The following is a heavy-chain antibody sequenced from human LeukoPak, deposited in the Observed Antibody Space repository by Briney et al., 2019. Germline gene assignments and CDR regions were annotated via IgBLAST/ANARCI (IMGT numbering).Heavy chain of an antibody. V-gene: IGHV3-53*01. CDR1: GFTVSSNS. Sequence: GGSLRLSCTVSGFTVSSNSMSWVRQAPGKGLEWVSFIYSDNTHYSDSVTGRFTISRDNSKNTLYLQMNSLRAEDTAVYYCARQVVVNGAEEAHFDYWGQGTLVTVSS. CDR3: ARQVVVNGAEEAHFDY. D-gene: IGHD3-22*01. J-gene: IGHJ4*02. CDR2: IYSDNT.